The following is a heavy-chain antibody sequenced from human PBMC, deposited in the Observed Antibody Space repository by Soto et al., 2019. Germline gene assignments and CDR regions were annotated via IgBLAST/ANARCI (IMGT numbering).Heavy chain of an antibody. V-gene: IGHV3-23*01. D-gene: IGHD3-9*01. Sequence: EVQLLESGGGLVQPGGSLRLSCAASGFTFNIYAMTWVRQAPGKGLEWVSGISGSGGRTYYADSVKGRFTISRDNSKNTLDLQMNSLRAEDTAVYYCAKLNDYDILTGYRPEYFQHWGQGTLVTVSS. CDR1: GFTFNIYA. CDR2: ISGSGGRT. J-gene: IGHJ1*01. CDR3: AKLNDYDILTGYRPEYFQH.